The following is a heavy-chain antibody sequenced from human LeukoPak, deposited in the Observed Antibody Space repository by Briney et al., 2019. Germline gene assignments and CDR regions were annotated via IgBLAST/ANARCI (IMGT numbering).Heavy chain of an antibody. J-gene: IGHJ4*02. CDR3: ARGRSSGWYEYYFDF. D-gene: IGHD6-19*01. V-gene: IGHV3-7*01. CDR1: GFTFSSYW. Sequence: PGGSLRLSCAASGFTFSSYWMSWVRQAPGKGLEWVANIKLDGSEKYYVDSVKGRFTISRDNAKNSLYLQMNSLRAEDTAVYYCARGRSSGWYEYYFDFWGQGTLVTVSS. CDR2: IKLDGSEK.